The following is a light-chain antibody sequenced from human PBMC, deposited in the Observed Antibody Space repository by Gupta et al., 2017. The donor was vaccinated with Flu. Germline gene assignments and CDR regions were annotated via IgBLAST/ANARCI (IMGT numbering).Light chain of an antibody. CDR3: QQYNSYPLT. Sequence: IQMTQSPSTLSASVGDRVTITCRASQSISSWLAWYHQKPGKAPKLLIYKASSLKSGVPSRFSGSGSGTEFTLTISSLQPDDFATYYCQQYNSYPLTFGQGTRLEIK. J-gene: IGKJ5*01. V-gene: IGKV1-5*03. CDR2: KAS. CDR1: QSISSW.